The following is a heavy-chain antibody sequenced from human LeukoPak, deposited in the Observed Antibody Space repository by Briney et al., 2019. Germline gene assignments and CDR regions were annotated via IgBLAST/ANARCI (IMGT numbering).Heavy chain of an antibody. CDR3: AKDPGYNYGYDY. Sequence: PGGSLRLSCSTSGFTFSNYAMTWVRQAPGMGLEWVSLVSGSGDSTYYADSVKGRFTISRDNSKNMLYLQMNSLRAEDTAIYYCAKDPGYNYGYDYWGQGTLATVSS. D-gene: IGHD5-18*01. CDR1: GFTFSNYA. J-gene: IGHJ4*02. CDR2: VSGSGDST. V-gene: IGHV3-23*01.